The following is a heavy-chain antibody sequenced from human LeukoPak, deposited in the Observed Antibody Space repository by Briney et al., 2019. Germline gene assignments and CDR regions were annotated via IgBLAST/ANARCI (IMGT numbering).Heavy chain of an antibody. D-gene: IGHD1-1*01. Sequence: GGSLRLSCAASGFTFSSYSMNWVRRAPGKGLEWVSYISSSSSTIYYADSVKGRFTISRDNARNSLYLQMNSLRVEDTAIYYCARDPYNGAYSEGYYYYYMDVWGKGTTVTVSS. V-gene: IGHV3-48*04. CDR1: GFTFSSYS. CDR2: ISSSSSTI. J-gene: IGHJ6*03. CDR3: ARDPYNGAYSEGYYYYYMDV.